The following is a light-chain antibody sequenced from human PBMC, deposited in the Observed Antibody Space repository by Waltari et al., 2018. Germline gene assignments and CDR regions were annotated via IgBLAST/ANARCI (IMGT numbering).Light chain of an antibody. CDR2: DVT. V-gene: IGLV2-11*01. Sequence: ALTQPRSVSGSPGQSVTISCTGTTNELGSYNYVSWYQQHPGKAPKLIILDVTKRPSGVPDRLSGSKSGNTASLTISGLRAEDEAEYYCCSYAGSYTWVFGGGTKLTVV. CDR3: CSYAGSYTWV. CDR1: TNELGSYNY. J-gene: IGLJ3*02.